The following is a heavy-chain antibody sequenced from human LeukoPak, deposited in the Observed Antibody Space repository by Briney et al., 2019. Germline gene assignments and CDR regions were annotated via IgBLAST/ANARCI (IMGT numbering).Heavy chain of an antibody. V-gene: IGHV3-74*01. D-gene: IGHD6-19*01. J-gene: IGHJ4*02. CDR2: INSDASTI. Sequence: GGSLRLSCAASGLTFSSDWMHWVRQVPGKGLVWVSRINSDASTINYADSVKGRFTISRDNAKNTLYLQMNNLRAEDTAVYYCTTDPSIAVAEYFDYWGQGTLVTVSS. CDR3: TTDPSIAVAEYFDY. CDR1: GLTFSSDW.